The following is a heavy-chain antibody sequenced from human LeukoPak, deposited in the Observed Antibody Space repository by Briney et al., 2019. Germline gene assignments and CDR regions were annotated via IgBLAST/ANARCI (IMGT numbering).Heavy chain of an antibody. CDR3: ARFRYDILTGYYMDV. D-gene: IGHD3-9*01. CDR2: IHTSGST. V-gene: IGHV4-4*09. J-gene: IGHJ6*03. CDR1: GGSISSYY. Sequence: SETLSLTCTVSGGSISSYYWSWIRQPPGKGLEWIGYIHTSGSTNYNPSLKSRVTISVDTSKNQFSLKLSSVTAADTAVYYCARFRYDILTGYYMDVWGKGTTVTVSS.